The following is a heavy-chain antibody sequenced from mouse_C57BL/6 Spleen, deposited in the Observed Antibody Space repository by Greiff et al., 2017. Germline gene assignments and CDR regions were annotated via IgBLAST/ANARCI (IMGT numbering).Heavy chain of an antibody. CDR3: ARGGSSPLYAMDY. CDR2: ISSGGSYT. Sequence: EVHLVESGGDLVKPGGSLKLSCAASGFTFSSYGMSWVRQTPDKRLEWVATISSGGSYTYYPDSVKGRFTISRDNAKNTLYLQMSSLKSEDTAMYYCARGGSSPLYAMDYWGQGTSVTVSS. D-gene: IGHD1-1*01. CDR1: GFTFSSYG. J-gene: IGHJ4*01. V-gene: IGHV5-6*01.